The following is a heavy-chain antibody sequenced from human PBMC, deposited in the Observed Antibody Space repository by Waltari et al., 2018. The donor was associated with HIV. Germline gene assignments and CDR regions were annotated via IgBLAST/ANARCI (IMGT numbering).Heavy chain of an antibody. V-gene: IGHV4-39*07. Sequence: QLQLQESGPGLVKPSETLSLTCTVSGGSISSSSYYWGWIRQPPGKGLEWIGSIYSSGSTYCNPSLKSRVTISVDTSKNQFSLKLSSVTAADTAVYYCARANTYYYYGMDVWGQGTTVTVSS. CDR3: ARANTYYYYGMDV. CDR2: IYSSGST. J-gene: IGHJ6*02. CDR1: GGSISSSSYY. D-gene: IGHD7-27*01.